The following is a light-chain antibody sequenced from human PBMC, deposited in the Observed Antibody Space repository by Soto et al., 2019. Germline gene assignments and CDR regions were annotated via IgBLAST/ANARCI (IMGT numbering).Light chain of an antibody. V-gene: IGKV3-11*01. CDR3: QQRSHGLT. CDR1: QSVSNY. J-gene: IGKJ4*01. Sequence: DIVLTPSPATLSLSPGERATLSCRASQSVSNYLAWYQQRPGQAPRLLIYDASNRATGIPARFSGGGSGTDFTLTISSLEPEDFAVYYCQQRSHGLTFGGGTKVDIK. CDR2: DAS.